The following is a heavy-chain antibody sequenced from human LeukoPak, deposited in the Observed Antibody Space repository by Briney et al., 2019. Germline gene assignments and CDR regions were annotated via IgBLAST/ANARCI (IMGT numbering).Heavy chain of an antibody. Sequence: GGSLTLSCAASGFNFSNAWLSWLRQAPGKGLVGVGRIKSKTDGRTTDYLAPVKVRFPISRDDSKNTLYVQMNSLKTEDTAVYYCTTDLWFGEFGLDVWGQGTTVIVSS. V-gene: IGHV3-15*01. CDR2: IKSKTDGRTT. CDR3: TTDLWFGEFGLDV. J-gene: IGHJ6*02. D-gene: IGHD3-10*01. CDR1: GFNFSNAW.